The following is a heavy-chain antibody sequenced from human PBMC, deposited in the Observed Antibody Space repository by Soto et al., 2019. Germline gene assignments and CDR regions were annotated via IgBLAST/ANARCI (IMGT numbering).Heavy chain of an antibody. D-gene: IGHD4-17*01. CDR2: ISSSSDYI. J-gene: IGHJ2*01. CDR3: ARSWRIVSTTGTFWYFDL. Sequence: EVQLVESGGGLVKPGGSLRLSCVASGFTFISYSMNWVRQAPGKGLEWVSSISSSSDYIYYADSMKGRFTISRDNAKNSLYLQMNNLRAEDTAVYYCARSWRIVSTTGTFWYFDLWGRGTLVTVSS. V-gene: IGHV3-21*01. CDR1: GFTFISYS.